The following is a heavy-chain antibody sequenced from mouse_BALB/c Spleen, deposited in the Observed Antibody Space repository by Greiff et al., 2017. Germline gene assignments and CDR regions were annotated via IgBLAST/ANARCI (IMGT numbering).Heavy chain of an antibody. CDR2: INPDSSTI. Sequence: GGGLVQPGGSLKLSCAASGFDFSRYWMSWVRQAPGKGLEWIGEINPDSSTINYTPSLKDKFIISRDNAKNTLYLQMSKVRSEDTALYYCASAYYRYDYAMDYWGQGTSVTVSS. CDR3: ASAYYRYDYAMDY. CDR1: GFDFSRYW. D-gene: IGHD2-14*01. J-gene: IGHJ4*01. V-gene: IGHV4-1*02.